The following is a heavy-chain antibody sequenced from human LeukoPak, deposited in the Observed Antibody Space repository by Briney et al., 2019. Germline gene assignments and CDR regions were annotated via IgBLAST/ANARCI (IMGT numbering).Heavy chain of an antibody. CDR3: AKGSYYDSSGSFYFDY. Sequence: LPGGSLRLSCAASGFTFSSYPMSWVRQAPGKGLEWVSGISGSGDNTYYADSVKGRFTISRDNSKNTLYVQVNSLGTEDTAAYYCAKGSYYDSSGSFYFDYWGQGTLVTVSS. D-gene: IGHD3-22*01. J-gene: IGHJ4*02. V-gene: IGHV3-23*01. CDR1: GFTFSSYP. CDR2: ISGSGDNT.